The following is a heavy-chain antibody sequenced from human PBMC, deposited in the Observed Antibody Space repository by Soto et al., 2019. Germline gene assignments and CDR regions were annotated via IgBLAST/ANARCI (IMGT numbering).Heavy chain of an antibody. Sequence: SETLSLTCAVSGYSISSGYYWGWIRQPPGKGLEWIGSIYHSGSTYYNPSLKSRVTISVDTSKNQFSLKLSSVTAADTAVYYWARSYCSGGSCPSLYWGQGTLVTVSS. CDR3: ARSYCSGGSCPSLY. V-gene: IGHV4-38-2*01. D-gene: IGHD2-15*01. CDR2: IYHSGST. CDR1: GYSISSGYY. J-gene: IGHJ4*02.